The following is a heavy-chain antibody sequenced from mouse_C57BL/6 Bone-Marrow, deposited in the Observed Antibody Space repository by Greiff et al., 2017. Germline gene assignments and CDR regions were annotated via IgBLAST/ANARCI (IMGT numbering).Heavy chain of an antibody. J-gene: IGHJ3*01. CDR1: GYTFTSYW. Sequence: QVQLQQPGAEPVKPGASVKMSCKASGYTFTSYWITWVKQRPGQGLEWIGDIYPGSGSTNYNEKFKSKATLTVDTSSSTAYMQLSSLTSEDSAVYYCAREGFYDGYYSWFAYWGQGTLVTVSA. CDR3: AREGFYDGYYSWFAY. CDR2: IYPGSGST. V-gene: IGHV1-55*01. D-gene: IGHD2-3*01.